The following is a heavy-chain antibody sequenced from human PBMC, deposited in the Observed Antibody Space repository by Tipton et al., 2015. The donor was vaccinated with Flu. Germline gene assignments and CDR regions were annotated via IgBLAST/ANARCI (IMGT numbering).Heavy chain of an antibody. Sequence: TLSLTCTVSGGSISSYYWSWIRQPPGKGLEWIGYIYYSGSTNYNPSLKSRVTISVDTSKNQFSLKLSSVTAADTAVYYCARGGVYADYWGQGTLVTVSS. CDR2: IYYSGST. J-gene: IGHJ4*02. D-gene: IGHD6-13*01. CDR1: GGSISSYY. CDR3: ARGGVYADY. V-gene: IGHV4-59*08.